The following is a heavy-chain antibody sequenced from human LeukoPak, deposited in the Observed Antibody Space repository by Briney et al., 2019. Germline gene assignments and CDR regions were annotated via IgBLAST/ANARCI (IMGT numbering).Heavy chain of an antibody. D-gene: IGHD3-22*01. Sequence: GGSLRLSCAASGFTFSSYGMHWVRQAPGKGLEWVAFIRYDGSNKYYADSVKGRFTISRDNSKNTLYLQMNSLRAEDTAMYYCAKSLRYYPHPDAFYIWGQGTMVTVSS. V-gene: IGHV3-30*02. CDR3: AKSLRYYPHPDAFYI. J-gene: IGHJ3*02. CDR2: IRYDGSNK. CDR1: GFTFSSYG.